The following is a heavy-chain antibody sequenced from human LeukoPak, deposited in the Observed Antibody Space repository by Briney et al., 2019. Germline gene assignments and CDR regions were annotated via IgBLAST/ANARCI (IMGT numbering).Heavy chain of an antibody. CDR2: INHSGRT. D-gene: IGHD3-22*01. Sequence: SETLSLTCGVYGESFSGDFWTWLRQAPGKGPEWIGEINHSGRTNYSPSLTSRVTISVDTSMNQFSLQLRSVTAADSAVYYCARGQYDSGGYHYGIRAFYFDYWGQGILVTVSS. J-gene: IGHJ4*02. CDR1: GESFSGDF. CDR3: ARGQYDSGGYHYGIRAFYFDY. V-gene: IGHV4-34*01.